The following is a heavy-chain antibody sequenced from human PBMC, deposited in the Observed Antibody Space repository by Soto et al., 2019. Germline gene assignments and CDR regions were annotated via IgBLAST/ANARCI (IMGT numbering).Heavy chain of an antibody. CDR2: ISGSGGST. CDR1: GFTFSSYA. CDR3: AKPAAMGDYYYYYYYMDV. J-gene: IGHJ6*03. D-gene: IGHD2-2*01. Sequence: GGSLRLSCAASGFTFSSYAMSWVRQAPGKVLEWVSAISGSGGSTYYADSVKGRFTISRDNSKNTLYLQMNSLRAEDTAVYYCAKPAAMGDYYYYYYYMDVWGKGTTVTVSS. V-gene: IGHV3-23*01.